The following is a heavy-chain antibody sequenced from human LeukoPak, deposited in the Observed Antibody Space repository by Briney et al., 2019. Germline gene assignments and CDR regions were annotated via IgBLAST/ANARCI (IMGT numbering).Heavy chain of an antibody. CDR1: GFTVSSNC. J-gene: IGHJ4*02. CDR3: ARGGGGVVQRDFDY. V-gene: IGHV3-66*01. D-gene: IGHD2-21*01. CDR2: IYSGGST. Sequence: GGSLRLSCAASGFTVSSNCMSWVRQAPGKGLEWVSVIYSGGSTYYADSVKGRFTISRDNSKSTLYLQMNSLRAEDTAVYYCARGGGGVVQRDFDYWGQGTLVTVSS.